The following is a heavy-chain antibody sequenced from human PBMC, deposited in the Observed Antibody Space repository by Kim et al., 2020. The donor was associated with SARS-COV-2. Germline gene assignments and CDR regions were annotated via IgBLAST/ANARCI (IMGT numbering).Heavy chain of an antibody. J-gene: IGHJ4*02. CDR1: GFTFSSYA. V-gene: IGHV3-23*01. Sequence: GGSLRLSCAASGFTFSSYAMSWVRQAPGKGLEWVSAISGSGGSTYYADSVKGRFTISRDNSKNTLYLQMNSLRAEDTAVYYCAKGRVLRYFDWLFSSFDYWGQGTLVTVSS. CDR3: AKGRVLRYFDWLFSSFDY. D-gene: IGHD3-9*01. CDR2: ISGSGGST.